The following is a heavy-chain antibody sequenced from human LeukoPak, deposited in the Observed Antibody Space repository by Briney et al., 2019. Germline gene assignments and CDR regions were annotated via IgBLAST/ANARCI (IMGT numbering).Heavy chain of an antibody. Sequence: SETLSLTCAVYGESFSGYYWSWVRQPPGKGLEWIGEINHSVSTNYNPSLKSRATISVDTSKNQFSLKLSSVPAADTAVYYCARVPPSGSSVDYWGQGTLVSLSS. CDR2: INHSVST. J-gene: IGHJ4*02. D-gene: IGHD6-6*01. CDR3: ARVPPSGSSVDY. CDR1: GESFSGYY. V-gene: IGHV4-34*01.